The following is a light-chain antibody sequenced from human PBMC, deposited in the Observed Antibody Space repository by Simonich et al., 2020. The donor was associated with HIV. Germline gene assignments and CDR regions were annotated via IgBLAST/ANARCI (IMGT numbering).Light chain of an antibody. V-gene: IGKV1-9*01. Sequence: IQLTQSPSFLSASVGDRVTITCRASQDITSYLAWYQQKPGKAPKLLIYKASSLESGVPSRFSGSGSGTEFTLTISSLQPDDFATYYCQQYKSYPFTFGPGTKVDIK. CDR2: KAS. CDR1: QDITSY. J-gene: IGKJ3*01. CDR3: QQYKSYPFT.